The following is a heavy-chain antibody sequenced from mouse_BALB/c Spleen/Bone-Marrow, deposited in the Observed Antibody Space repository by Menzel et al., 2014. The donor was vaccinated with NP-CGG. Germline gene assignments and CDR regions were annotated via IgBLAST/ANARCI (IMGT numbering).Heavy chain of an antibody. CDR2: IDPANGNT. V-gene: IGHV14-3*02. CDR3: ARWEYYAMDY. J-gene: IGHJ4*01. CDR1: GFNIKDTY. Sequence: VQLQQSGAELVKPGASVKLSCTASGFNIKDTYMYWVKQRPEQGLEWIGRIDPANGNTKYDPKFQGKATTTADTSSNTAYLQLSSQTSEDAAVYYCARWEYYAMDYWGQGTSVTVSS. D-gene: IGHD4-1*01.